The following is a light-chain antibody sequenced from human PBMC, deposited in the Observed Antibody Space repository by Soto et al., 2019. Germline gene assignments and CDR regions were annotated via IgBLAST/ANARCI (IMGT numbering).Light chain of an antibody. CDR2: VVS. Sequence: DIQMTQSHSTLSASVGDRVTITCRASQTLRTWLAWYQQKPGKAPKLLIYVVSILQSVVPSRFSGSGSGTEFTLTISSLQPDDFATYYCQQYNGYPLTFGGGTKVEFK. CDR3: QQYNGYPLT. V-gene: IGKV1-5*01. J-gene: IGKJ4*01. CDR1: QTLRTW.